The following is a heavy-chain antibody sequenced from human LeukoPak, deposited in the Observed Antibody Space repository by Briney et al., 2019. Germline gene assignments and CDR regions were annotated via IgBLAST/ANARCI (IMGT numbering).Heavy chain of an antibody. CDR2: INQDGSDI. CDR1: GLTFSNYC. V-gene: IGHV3-7*01. J-gene: IGHJ2*01. Sequence: GGSLRLSCAASGLTFSNYCMSWVRQAPGKGLEWLADINQDGSDIYYVDSVKGRFTISRDNDKNTLYLQINSLRAEDTAVYYCVRDRASIIVVRTTNLCFDIWGRGTLVTVS. CDR3: VRDRASIIVVRTTNLCFDI. D-gene: IGHD2-2*01.